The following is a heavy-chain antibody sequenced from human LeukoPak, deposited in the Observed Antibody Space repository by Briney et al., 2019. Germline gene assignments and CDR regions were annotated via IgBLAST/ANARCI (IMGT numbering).Heavy chain of an antibody. V-gene: IGHV3-7*02. CDR3: ASKAGYSSGWAVH. Sequence: GGSLGLSCTASGFRFISYWMSWVRQPPGKGLEWVASIKQDGSEKYYVDSVKGRSTISRDNTKNLVYLQMNSLRAEDTAVYYCASKAGYSSGWAVHWGQGTLVTVSS. D-gene: IGHD6-19*01. CDR1: GFRFISYW. J-gene: IGHJ4*02. CDR2: IKQDGSEK.